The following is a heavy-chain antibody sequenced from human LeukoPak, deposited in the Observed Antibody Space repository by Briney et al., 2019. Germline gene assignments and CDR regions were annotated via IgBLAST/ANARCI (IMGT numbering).Heavy chain of an antibody. CDR1: GGFISSYY. Sequence: SETLSLTCTVSGGFISSYYWSWIRQPPGKGLEWIGYIYYSGSTNYNPSLKSRVTISVDTSKNQFSLKLSSVTAADTAVYYCARSPVYYDILTGYSNWFDPWGQGTLVTVSS. CDR2: IYYSGST. CDR3: ARSPVYYDILTGYSNWFDP. V-gene: IGHV4-59*01. J-gene: IGHJ5*02. D-gene: IGHD3-9*01.